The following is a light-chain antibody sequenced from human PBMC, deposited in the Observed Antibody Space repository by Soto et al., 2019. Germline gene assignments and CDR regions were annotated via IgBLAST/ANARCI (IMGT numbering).Light chain of an antibody. CDR2: DTS. V-gene: IGKV3-11*01. J-gene: IGKJ2*01. CDR3: QQRYNWPPT. Sequence: EIVLSQSPAILSLSPGDRATLSCRASQTVSSFLAWYQQKPGQAPRLLIYDTSNRATVVPARFSASGSGTDFTLTISSLEPEDFAFYFCQQRYNWPPTFGQGTKLEIK. CDR1: QTVSSF.